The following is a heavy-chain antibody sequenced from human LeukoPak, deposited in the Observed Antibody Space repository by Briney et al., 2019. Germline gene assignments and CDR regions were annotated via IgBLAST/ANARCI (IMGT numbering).Heavy chain of an antibody. CDR2: ISAYNGNT. Sequence: GASVKVSCKASGYTFTSYGISWVRQAPGQGLEWMGWISAYNGNTNYAQKLQGRVTMTTDTSTSTAYMELSSLRSEDTAVYHCARGVPRSITIFGVGGAGDAFDIWGQGTMVTVSS. J-gene: IGHJ3*02. D-gene: IGHD3-3*01. CDR3: ARGVPRSITIFGVGGAGDAFDI. V-gene: IGHV1-18*01. CDR1: GYTFTSYG.